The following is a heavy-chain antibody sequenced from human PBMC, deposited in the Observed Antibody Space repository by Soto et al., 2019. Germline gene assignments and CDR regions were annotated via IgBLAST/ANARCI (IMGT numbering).Heavy chain of an antibody. V-gene: IGHV1-46*01. J-gene: IGHJ2*01. CDR3: ARDRADSSGYHHWYFDL. Sequence: QVQLVQSGAEVKKPGASVKVSCKASGYTFTSYYMHWVRQAPGQGLEWMGIINPSGGSTSYAQKFQGRVTMTRDTSTSTVYMELSSLRSEDTAVYYCARDRADSSGYHHWYFDLWGRGTLVTVSS. D-gene: IGHD3-22*01. CDR1: GYTFTSYY. CDR2: INPSGGST.